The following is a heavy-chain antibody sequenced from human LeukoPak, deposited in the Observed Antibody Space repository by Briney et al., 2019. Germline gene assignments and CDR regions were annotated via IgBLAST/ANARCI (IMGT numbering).Heavy chain of an antibody. CDR1: GGSISSYY. J-gene: IGHJ6*03. Sequence: SETLSLTCTVSGGSISSYYWSWIRQPPGKGLEWIGYIYYSGSTNYNPSLKSRVTISVDTSKNQFSLKLSSVTAADTAVYYCARMRSYYYYMDVWGKGTTVTVSS. CDR3: ARMRSYYYYMDV. CDR2: IYYSGST. V-gene: IGHV4-59*01.